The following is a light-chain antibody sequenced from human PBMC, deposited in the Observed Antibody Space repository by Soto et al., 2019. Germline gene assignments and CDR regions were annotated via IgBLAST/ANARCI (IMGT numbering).Light chain of an antibody. J-gene: IGLJ3*02. CDR2: GDN. CDR3: QTFDSSLTISWV. Sequence: QALVTQPPSVSGAPGQRVTISCTGSSSNIGRGYDVHWYQQVPGSAPRLLLSGDNTRPSGVPDRFSGSRSGTSASLAITGLQAEDEADYYCQTFDSSLTISWVFGGGTKLTVL. CDR1: SSNIGRGYD. V-gene: IGLV1-40*01.